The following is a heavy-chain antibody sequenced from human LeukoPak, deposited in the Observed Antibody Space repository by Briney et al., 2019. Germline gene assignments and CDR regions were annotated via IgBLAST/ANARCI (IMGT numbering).Heavy chain of an antibody. V-gene: IGHV1-46*01. J-gene: IGHJ6*02. CDR1: GYTFTSYY. CDR3: ARDRGITMIVVVPGTLYGMDV. D-gene: IGHD3-22*01. CDR2: INPSGGST. Sequence: ASVKVPCKASGYTFTSYYMHWVRQAPGQGLEWMGIINPSGGSTSYAQKFQGRVTMTRDTSTSTVYMELSSLRSEDTAVYYCARDRGITMIVVVPGTLYGMDVWGQGTTVTVSS.